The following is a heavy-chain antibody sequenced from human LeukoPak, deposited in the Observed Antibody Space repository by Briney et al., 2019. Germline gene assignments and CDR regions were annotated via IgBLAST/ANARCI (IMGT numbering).Heavy chain of an antibody. D-gene: IGHD3-10*02. CDR3: AKDGRVISSGSGVSRRREELFGFRSDY. J-gene: IGHJ4*02. V-gene: IGHV3-30*18. CDR1: GFTFSSYD. CDR2: ISNDGTDK. Sequence: GGSLRLSCAASGFTFSSYDMHWVRQAPGKWLEWVALISNDGTDKYYSDSVKGRFTISRDNSKNTLYLQMNSLRAEDTAVYYCAKDGRVISSGSGVSRRREELFGFRSDYWGQGTLVTVSS.